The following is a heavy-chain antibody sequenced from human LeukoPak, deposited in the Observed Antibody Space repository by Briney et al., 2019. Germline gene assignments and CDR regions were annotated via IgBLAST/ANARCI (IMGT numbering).Heavy chain of an antibody. V-gene: IGHV4-31*03. D-gene: IGHD4-11*01. CDR3: ARALQQDYYYGMDV. CDR2: IYYSGST. J-gene: IGHJ6*02. Sequence: SHTLSLTCTVSGGSVSSGGYYWSWIRQHPGKGLEWIGYIYYSGSTYYNPSLKSRVTISVDTSKNQFSLKLSSVTAADTAVYYCARALQQDYYYGMDVWGQGTTVTVSS. CDR1: GGSVSSGGYY.